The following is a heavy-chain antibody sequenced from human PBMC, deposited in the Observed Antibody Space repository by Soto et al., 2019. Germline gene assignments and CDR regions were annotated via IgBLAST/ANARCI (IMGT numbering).Heavy chain of an antibody. CDR1: GYTFATYG. CDR3: TRGKSIAVPEGP. J-gene: IGHJ5*02. CDR2: VSAINGAT. Sequence: QVQLVQSGGEVKKPGASMKVSCKASGYTFATYGVSWVRQAPGRGLEWVGWVSAINGATSSAQNFQDRLIMTTDTSTSPAYMELRSLRSDDTAIYYCTRGKSIAVPEGPWGQGTVVTVSS. V-gene: IGHV1-18*01. D-gene: IGHD6-19*01.